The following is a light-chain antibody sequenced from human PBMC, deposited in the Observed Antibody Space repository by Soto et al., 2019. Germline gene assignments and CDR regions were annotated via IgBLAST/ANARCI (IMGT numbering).Light chain of an antibody. Sequence: QAVVTQPPSVSGAPGQRVTISCTGSSSNIEAGYDVHWYQQLPGTAPKLLIYGNSNRPSGVPDRFSGSKSGTSASLAITGLQAEDEADYYGQSYDSSLSALFGGGTKLTVL. CDR2: GNS. J-gene: IGLJ3*02. V-gene: IGLV1-40*01. CDR1: SSNIEAGYD. CDR3: QSYDSSLSAL.